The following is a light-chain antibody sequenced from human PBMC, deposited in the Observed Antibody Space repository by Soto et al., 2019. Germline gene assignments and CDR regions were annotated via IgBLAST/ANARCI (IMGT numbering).Light chain of an antibody. J-gene: IGKJ1*01. V-gene: IGKV3-15*01. CDR3: QQDGSPWT. CDR1: QSVSSN. Sequence: EIVMTQSPATLSVSPGERATLSCRASQSVSSNLAWYQQKPGQAPRLLIYGASTRATGIPARFSGSGSGTEFTLTISSLQSEDFAVYYCQQDGSPWTFGQGTKVDIK. CDR2: GAS.